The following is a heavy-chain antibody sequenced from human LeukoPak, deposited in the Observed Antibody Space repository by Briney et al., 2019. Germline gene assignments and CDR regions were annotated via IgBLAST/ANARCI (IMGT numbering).Heavy chain of an antibody. D-gene: IGHD2/OR15-2a*01. J-gene: IGHJ5*02. CDR1: GYTFTSYY. V-gene: IGHV1-46*01. CDR3: ARVHLLYSGASWFDP. CDR2: INPSGGST. Sequence: ASVKVSCKASGYTFTSYYMHWVRQAPGQGLEWMGIINPSGGSTSYVQKFQGRVTMTRDMSTSTVYMELSSLRFEDTAVYYCARVHLLYSGASWFDPWGQGTLVTVSS.